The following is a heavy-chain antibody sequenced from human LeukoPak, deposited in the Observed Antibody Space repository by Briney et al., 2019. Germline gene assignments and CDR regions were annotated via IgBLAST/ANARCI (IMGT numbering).Heavy chain of an antibody. CDR3: ARVGDYYDSSGYQN. D-gene: IGHD3-22*01. J-gene: IGHJ4*02. Sequence: GGSLRLSCAASGFTVSRNYMSWVRQAPGKGLEWVSVIYSGGSTYYADSVKGRFTISRDNSKNTLYLQMNSLRAEDTAVYYCARVGDYYDSSGYQNWGQGTLVTVSS. V-gene: IGHV3-66*01. CDR1: GFTVSRNY. CDR2: IYSGGST.